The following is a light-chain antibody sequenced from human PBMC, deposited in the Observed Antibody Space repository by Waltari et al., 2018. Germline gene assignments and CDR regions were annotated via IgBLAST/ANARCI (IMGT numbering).Light chain of an antibody. CDR2: GAS. Sequence: EIVITKSPATLSVYQGERATLSCRASHSVNHNLAWYQQNPGQAPRLLVYGASTRATGIPARFSGSGSGTEFTLTISSLQSEDFAVYYCQQYNNWPRTFGQGTKVEIK. J-gene: IGKJ1*01. CDR3: QQYNNWPRT. V-gene: IGKV3-15*01. CDR1: HSVNHN.